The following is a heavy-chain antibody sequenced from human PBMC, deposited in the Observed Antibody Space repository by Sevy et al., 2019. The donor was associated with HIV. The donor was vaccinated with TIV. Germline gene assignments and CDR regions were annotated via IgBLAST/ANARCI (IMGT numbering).Heavy chain of an antibody. CDR3: ARDRRDYYVSSGDYYYYGMDV. D-gene: IGHD3-22*01. J-gene: IGHJ6*02. CDR1: GGSISSYY. CDR2: IYYSGST. V-gene: IGHV4-59*01. Sequence: SETLSLTCTVSGGSISSYYWSWIRQPPGKGLEWIGYIYYSGSTNYNPSLKSRVTLSVATSKNQFSRKLSPVTAADTAVYYCARDRRDYYVSSGDYYYYGMDVWGQGTTVTVSS.